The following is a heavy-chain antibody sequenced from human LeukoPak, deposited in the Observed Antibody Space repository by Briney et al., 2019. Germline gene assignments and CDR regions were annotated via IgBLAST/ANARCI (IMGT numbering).Heavy chain of an antibody. CDR3: ASGVPYYYGSGTYHNWFDP. Sequence: PSQTLSLTCTVSGGSISSGSYYWSWIRQPAGKGLEWIGRIYTSGSTNYNPSLKSRVTISVDTSKNQFSLKLSSVTAADTAVYYCASGVPYYYGSGTYHNWFDPWGQGTLVTVSS. J-gene: IGHJ5*02. D-gene: IGHD3-10*01. CDR1: GGSISSGSYY. V-gene: IGHV4-61*02. CDR2: IYTSGST.